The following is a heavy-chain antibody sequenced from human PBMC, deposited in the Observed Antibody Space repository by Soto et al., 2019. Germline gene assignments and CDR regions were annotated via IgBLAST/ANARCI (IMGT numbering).Heavy chain of an antibody. D-gene: IGHD3-10*01. CDR1: GFTFSDYA. CDR2: ISGSGANT. V-gene: IGHV3-23*01. J-gene: IGHJ4*01. Sequence: VGSLRLSGAASGFTFSDYAMSWVCQAPGKGLEWVSTISGSGANTYYTDSEKGRFTISRDTSKSTLYLQMNSLRGEDTVVYYCAKTADYSGWGSHCLLLDYWGQGTLVTVSS. CDR3: AKTADYSGWGSHCLLLDY.